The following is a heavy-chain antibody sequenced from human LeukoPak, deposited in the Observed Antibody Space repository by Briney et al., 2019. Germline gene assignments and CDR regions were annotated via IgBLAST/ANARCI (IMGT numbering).Heavy chain of an antibody. Sequence: ASVKVSCKASGYTFTGYYMHWVRQAPGQGLEWMGWINPNSGVTNYAQKFQGRVTMTRDTSIRTAYMELSRLRSDDTAVYYCARGGPLYCSSTSCYNVDYWGQGTLVTVSS. J-gene: IGHJ4*02. CDR1: GYTFTGYY. CDR3: ARGGPLYCSSTSCYNVDY. V-gene: IGHV1-2*02. CDR2: INPNSGVT. D-gene: IGHD2-2*02.